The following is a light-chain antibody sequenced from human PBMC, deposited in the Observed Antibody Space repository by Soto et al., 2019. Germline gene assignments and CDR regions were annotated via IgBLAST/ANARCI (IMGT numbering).Light chain of an antibody. V-gene: IGKV3D-20*01. CDR1: QSVSNNY. CDR2: DAS. CDR3: QQYGSSPPTYT. J-gene: IGKJ2*01. Sequence: ENVLTQSPGTLSLSPGERATLSCGASQSVSNNYLAWYQQKPGLAPRLLIYDASSRATGIPDRFSGSGSGTDFTLTISRLEPEDFAVYYCQQYGSSPPTYTFGQGTKLEIK.